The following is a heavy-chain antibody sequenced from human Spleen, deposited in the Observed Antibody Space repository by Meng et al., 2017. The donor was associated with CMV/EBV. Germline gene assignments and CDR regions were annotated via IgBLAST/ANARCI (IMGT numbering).Heavy chain of an antibody. D-gene: IGHD2-2*01. V-gene: IGHV4-34*01. J-gene: IGHJ5*02. CDR1: GGSFSGYY. CDR2: INHSGST. CDR3: ARGVIGYCSSTSCSEGWFDP. Sequence: SETLSLTCAVYGGSFSGYYWSWIRQPPGKGLEWIGEINHSGSTNYNPSLKSRVTISVDTSKNQFSLKLSSVTAADTAVYYCARGVIGYCSSTSCSEGWFDPWGQGTLVTVSS.